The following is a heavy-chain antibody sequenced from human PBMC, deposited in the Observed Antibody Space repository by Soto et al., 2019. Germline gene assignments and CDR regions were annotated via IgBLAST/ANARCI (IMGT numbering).Heavy chain of an antibody. CDR3: TRLGFGELNYYYMDV. CDR2: IRSKANSYAT. D-gene: IGHD3-10*01. CDR1: GFTFSGSA. V-gene: IGHV3-73*01. J-gene: IGHJ6*03. Sequence: VQLVESGGGLVQPGGSLKLSCAASGFTFSGSAMHWVRQASGKGLEWVGRIRSKANSYATAYAASVKGRFTISRDDSKNTAYLQMNSLKTEDTAVYYCTRLGFGELNYYYMDVWGKGTTVTVSS.